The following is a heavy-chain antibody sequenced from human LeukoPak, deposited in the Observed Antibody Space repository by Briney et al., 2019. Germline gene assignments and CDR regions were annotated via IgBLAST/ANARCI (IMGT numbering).Heavy chain of an antibody. CDR2: INPNSGGT. D-gene: IGHD1-26*01. J-gene: IGHJ4*02. Sequence: ASVKVSCKASGYTFTGYYMHWVRQAPGQGLEWMGWINPNSGGTNYAQKFQGRVTITRNTSISTAYMELSSLRSEDTAVYYCARVGNSGSYSLGYWGQGTLVTVSS. CDR3: ARVGNSGSYSLGY. CDR1: GYTFTGYY. V-gene: IGHV1-2*02.